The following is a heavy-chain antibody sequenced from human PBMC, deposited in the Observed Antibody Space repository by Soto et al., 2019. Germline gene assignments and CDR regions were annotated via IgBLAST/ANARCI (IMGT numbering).Heavy chain of an antibody. CDR2: IKSDGSST. J-gene: IGHJ6*02. V-gene: IGHV3-74*01. Sequence: EVQLVESGGGLVQPGGSLRLSCAASGFTSSNYWMHWVRQAPGKGLVWVSRIKSDGSSTSYADSVKGRFTISRDNAKNSLDLRMHGVRGEDMAVYYCARSVRSGSFPYYYYAMDVWGQGTTVTVSS. D-gene: IGHD3-10*01. CDR1: GFTSSNYW. CDR3: ARSVRSGSFPYYYYAMDV.